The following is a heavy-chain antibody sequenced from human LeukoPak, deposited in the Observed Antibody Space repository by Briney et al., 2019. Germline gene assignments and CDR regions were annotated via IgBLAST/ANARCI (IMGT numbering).Heavy chain of an antibody. CDR2: IKSKTDGGTT. V-gene: IGHV3-15*01. D-gene: IGHD6-13*01. CDR3: TAGLRAADTY. J-gene: IGHJ4*02. Sequence: GGSLRLSCAASGFTFSNTWRSWVRQAQGKGLEWVGRIKSKTDGGTTDYAAPVKGRFTISRDDSKNTLDLQMNSLKTENTAVYYCTAGLRAADTYWGLGTLVTVSS. CDR1: GFTFSNTW.